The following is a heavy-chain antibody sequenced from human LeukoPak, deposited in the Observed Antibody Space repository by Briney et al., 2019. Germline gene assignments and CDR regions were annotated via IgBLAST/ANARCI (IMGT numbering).Heavy chain of an antibody. J-gene: IGHJ6*02. D-gene: IGHD2-21*02. CDR3: ARDLRAYCGGDCYYYYGMDV. V-gene: IGHV3-74*01. CDR1: GLTISDSW. CDR2: LASDESNK. Sequence: TGGSLRLSCAASGLTISDSWIHWVRQAPGKGLMWVSRLASDESNKIYADSVKGRFLISRDNAKNTLYLQMNSLRAEDTAVYYCARDLRAYCGGDCYYYYGMDVWGQGTTVTVSS.